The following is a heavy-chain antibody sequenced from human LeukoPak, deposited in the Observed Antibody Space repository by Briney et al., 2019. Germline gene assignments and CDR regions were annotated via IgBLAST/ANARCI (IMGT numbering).Heavy chain of an antibody. CDR3: ARTSMVRGANYNWFDP. D-gene: IGHD3-10*01. V-gene: IGHV4-4*02. Sequence: SETLSLTCAVSGGSISSSNWWSWVRQPPGKGLEWIGEIYHSGSTNYNPSLKSRVTISVDTSKNQFSLKLSSVTAADTAVYYCARTSMVRGANYNWFDPWGQGTLVTVSS. J-gene: IGHJ5*02. CDR1: GGSISSSNW. CDR2: IYHSGST.